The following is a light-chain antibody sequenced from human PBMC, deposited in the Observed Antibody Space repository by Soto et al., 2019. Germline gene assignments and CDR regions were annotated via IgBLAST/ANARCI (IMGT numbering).Light chain of an antibody. CDR3: QTWATDIRL. V-gene: IGLV2-11*01. CDR1: GSDVGDSSH. Sequence: QSALTQPRSVSGSPGQSVTISCTATGSDVGDSSHVSWYQLHPGKAPKLMIYEVNNRPSGVPDRFSGSKSGSTASLTISGLQAEDEAEYYCQTWATDIRLFGAGTKLTVL. J-gene: IGLJ1*01. CDR2: EVN.